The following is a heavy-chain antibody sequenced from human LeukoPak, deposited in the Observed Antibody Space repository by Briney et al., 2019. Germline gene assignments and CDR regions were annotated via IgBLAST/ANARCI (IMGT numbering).Heavy chain of an antibody. J-gene: IGHJ4*02. Sequence: GGSLRLSCAASGFTFRRYEMNWVRQAPGKGREGVSYISSSGSTIYYADSVKGRFTISRDNPKNSLYLQRNSLRAEDTAVYYCASDCSGGSLRYWGQGTLVTVSS. CDR3: ASDCSGGSLRY. CDR1: GFTFRRYE. V-gene: IGHV3-48*03. CDR2: ISSSGSTI. D-gene: IGHD2-15*01.